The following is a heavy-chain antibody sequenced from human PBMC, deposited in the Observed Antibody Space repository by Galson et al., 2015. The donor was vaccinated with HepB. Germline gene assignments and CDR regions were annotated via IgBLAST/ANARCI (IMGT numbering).Heavy chain of an antibody. CDR3: ARGGYLRFLEWGDYGMDV. J-gene: IGHJ6*02. CDR1: GFTFSSYA. CDR2: ISYDGSNK. V-gene: IGHV3-30-3*01. Sequence: SLRLSCAASGFTFSSYAMHWVRQAPGKGLEWVAVISYDGSNKYYADSVKGRFTISRDNSKNTLYLQMNSLRAEDTAVYYCARGGYLRFLEWGDYGMDVWGQGTTVTVSS. D-gene: IGHD3-3*01.